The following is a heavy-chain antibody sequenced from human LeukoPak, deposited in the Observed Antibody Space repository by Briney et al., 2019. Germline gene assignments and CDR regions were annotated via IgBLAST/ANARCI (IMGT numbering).Heavy chain of an antibody. D-gene: IGHD3-10*01. J-gene: IGHJ4*02. V-gene: IGHV4-30-4*08. Sequence: SETLSLTCTVSGGSISSGDYYWSWIRQPPGKGLEWIGYIYYSGSTYYNPSLKSRVTISVDTSKNQFSLKLSSMTAADTAVYYCARESNKVVRGVIITHAFDYWGQGTLVTVSS. CDR2: IYYSGST. CDR1: GGSISSGDYY. CDR3: ARESNKVVRGVIITHAFDY.